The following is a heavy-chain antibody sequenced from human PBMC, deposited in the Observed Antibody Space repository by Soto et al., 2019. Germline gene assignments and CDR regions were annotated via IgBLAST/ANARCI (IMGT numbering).Heavy chain of an antibody. V-gene: IGHV3-53*01. CDR3: ARSKGYYYYYYGMDV. J-gene: IGHJ6*02. CDR1: GFTVSSNY. CDR2: IYSGGST. Sequence: EVQLVESGGGLIQPGGSLRLSCAASGFTVSSNYMSWVRQAPGKGLEWVSVIYSGGSTYYADSVKGRFTISRDNSKNTLYLQMNSLRAEDTAVYYCARSKGYYYYYYGMDVRGQGTTVTVSS.